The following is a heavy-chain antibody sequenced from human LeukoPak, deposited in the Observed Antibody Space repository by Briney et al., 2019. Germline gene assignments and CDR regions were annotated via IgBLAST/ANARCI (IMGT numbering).Heavy chain of an antibody. D-gene: IGHD6-13*01. CDR3: ARDSSSRSSTFDY. J-gene: IGHJ4*02. CDR1: GYTFTRYG. V-gene: IGHV1-18*01. Sequence: GASVKVCCKASGYTFTRYGISWVRQAPGQGREWMGWISAYNGNTNYAQKLQGRVTMTTDTSTSTAYMELRSLRSDDTAVYYCARDSSSRSSTFDYWGQGTLVTVSS. CDR2: ISAYNGNT.